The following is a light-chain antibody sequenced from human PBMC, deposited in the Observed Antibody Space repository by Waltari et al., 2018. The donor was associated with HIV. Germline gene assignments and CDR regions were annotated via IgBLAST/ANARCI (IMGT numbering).Light chain of an antibody. CDR3: STHTTNDTLE. J-gene: IGLJ2*01. CDR2: DVT. V-gene: IGLV2-14*03. CDR1: SSHFGLYTF. Sequence: QSALTQPASVSGSPGQSVTLSCPGTSSHFGLYTFFSWYQQYPGNVPKVIIYDVTSRPSGVPHRFSGSRSGNTASLTISGLQVDDEAVYYCSTHTTNDTLEFGGGTKLTVL.